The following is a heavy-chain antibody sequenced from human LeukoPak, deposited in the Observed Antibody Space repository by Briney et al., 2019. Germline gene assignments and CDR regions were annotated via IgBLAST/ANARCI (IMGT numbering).Heavy chain of an antibody. D-gene: IGHD2-2*01. CDR3: ARIVVVPAAIPDYYYYYYMDV. Sequence: ASVKVSCKASGYTFTSYGISWVRQAPGQGLEWMGWIIAYNGNTNYAQKLQGRVTMTTDTSTSTAYMELRSLRSDDTAVYYCARIVVVPAAIPDYYYYYYMDVWGKGTTVTVSS. J-gene: IGHJ6*03. CDR1: GYTFTSYG. CDR2: IIAYNGNT. V-gene: IGHV1-18*01.